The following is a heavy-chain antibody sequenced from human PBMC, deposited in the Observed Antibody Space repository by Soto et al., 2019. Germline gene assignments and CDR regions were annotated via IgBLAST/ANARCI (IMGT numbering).Heavy chain of an antibody. CDR2: IYYSGST. V-gene: IGHV4-59*01. J-gene: IGHJ3*02. CDR3: ARGGIVVVALYAFDI. Sequence: SETLSLTCTVSGGSISSYYWSWIRQLPGKGLEWIGYIYYSGSTNYNPSLKSRVTISVDTSKNQFSLKLSSVTAADTAVYYCARGGIVVVALYAFDIWGQGTMVTVSS. D-gene: IGHD3-22*01. CDR1: GGSISSYY.